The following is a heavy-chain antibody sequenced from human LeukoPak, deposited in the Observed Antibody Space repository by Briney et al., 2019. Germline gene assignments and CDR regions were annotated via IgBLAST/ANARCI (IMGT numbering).Heavy chain of an antibody. D-gene: IGHD3-22*01. CDR1: GFTFSSYA. V-gene: IGHV3-23*01. CDR3: ARGWDYYDSSGYSVGLDI. Sequence: PGGSLRLSCAASGFTFSSYAMSWVRQAPGKGLEWVSAISGSGGSTYYADSVKGRFTISRDNAKNSLYLQMNSLRAEDTAVYYCARGWDYYDSSGYSVGLDIWGQGTMVTVSS. CDR2: ISGSGGST. J-gene: IGHJ3*02.